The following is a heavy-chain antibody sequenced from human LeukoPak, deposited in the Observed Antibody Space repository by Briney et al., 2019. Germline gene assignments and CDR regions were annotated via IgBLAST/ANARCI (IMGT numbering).Heavy chain of an antibody. CDR2: IYYSRST. Sequence: PSETLSLTCTVSGGSISSTNSYWGRIRQPPGKGLEWIGTIYYSRSTYYNPSLRSRVTISVDTSKNQFSLKLSSVTAADTAVYYCARPGAWGSLDYWGQGALVTVSS. CDR1: GGSISSTNSY. D-gene: IGHD3-10*01. V-gene: IGHV4-39*01. J-gene: IGHJ4*02. CDR3: ARPGAWGSLDY.